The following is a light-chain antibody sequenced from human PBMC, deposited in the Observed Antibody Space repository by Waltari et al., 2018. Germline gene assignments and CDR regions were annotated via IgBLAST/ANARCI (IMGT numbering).Light chain of an antibody. Sequence: DIQLTQSPSTLSASVGDTVTLTSRASQSIESWLAWYQQKPGKAPNILIQKASTLEAGVSSRFSGSGYGTEFTLTISSLQSDDSATYYCQQYRSYKSFGQGTKVEIK. V-gene: IGKV1-5*03. J-gene: IGKJ1*01. CDR3: QQYRSYKS. CDR2: KAS. CDR1: QSIESW.